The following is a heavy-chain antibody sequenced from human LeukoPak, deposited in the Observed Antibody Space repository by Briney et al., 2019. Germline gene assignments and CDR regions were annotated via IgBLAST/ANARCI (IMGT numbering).Heavy chain of an antibody. CDR1: GGSFSGYY. D-gene: IGHD3-22*01. J-gene: IGHJ6*03. Sequence: SETLSLTCAVYGGSFSGYYWSWIRQPPGKGLEWIGEINHSGSTNYNPSLKSRVTISVDTSKNQFSLKLSSVTAADTAVYYCARLYYYDSSLVYYYMDVWGKGTTVTVSS. CDR2: INHSGST. CDR3: ARLYYYDSSLVYYYMDV. V-gene: IGHV4-34*01.